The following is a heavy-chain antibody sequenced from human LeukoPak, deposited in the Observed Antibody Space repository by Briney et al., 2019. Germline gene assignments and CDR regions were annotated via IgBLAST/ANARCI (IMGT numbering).Heavy chain of an antibody. CDR2: IRSKACGGTT. Sequence: PGRYLSCSCSASGFTCGDYAMSWVRQAPGLGREWVGFIRSKACGGTTEYAASVTGRFTISRDDSKSIAYLQENSLKTEDTAVYYCPRDLAVTGYYSGMDVWGQGTTVSVSS. CDR3: PRDLAVTGYYSGMDV. D-gene: IGHD6-19*01. J-gene: IGHJ6*02. V-gene: IGHV3-49*04. CDR1: GFTCGDYA.